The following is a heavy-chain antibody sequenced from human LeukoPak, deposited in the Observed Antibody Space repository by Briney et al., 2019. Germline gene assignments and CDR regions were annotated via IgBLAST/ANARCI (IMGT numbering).Heavy chain of an antibody. Sequence: PGGSLRLSCAASGFTFSSYGMHWVRQAPGKGLEWVAVISYDGSNKYYADSVKGRFTISRDNSKNTLYLQMNSLRAEDTAVYYCAKAAAGMWLASDYWGQGTLVTVSS. CDR3: AKAAAGMWLASDY. CDR2: ISYDGSNK. D-gene: IGHD6-13*01. V-gene: IGHV3-30*18. CDR1: GFTFSSYG. J-gene: IGHJ4*02.